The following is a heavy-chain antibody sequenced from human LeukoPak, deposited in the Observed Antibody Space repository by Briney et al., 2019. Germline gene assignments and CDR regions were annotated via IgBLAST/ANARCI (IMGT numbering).Heavy chain of an antibody. CDR2: IYYSGST. Sequence: PQTLSLTCTVSGGSISSGGYYWSWIRQHPGKGLEWIGYIYYSGSTYYNPSLKSRVTISVDTSKNQFSLKLSSVTAADTAVYYSARDNYGSGSYYYWGQGTLVTVSS. J-gene: IGHJ4*02. CDR1: GGSISSGGYY. CDR3: ARDNYGSGSYYY. V-gene: IGHV4-31*03. D-gene: IGHD3-10*01.